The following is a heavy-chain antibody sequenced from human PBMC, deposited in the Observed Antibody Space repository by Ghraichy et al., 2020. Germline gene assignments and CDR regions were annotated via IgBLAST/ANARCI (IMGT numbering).Heavy chain of an antibody. CDR1: GFSFSDHY. D-gene: IGHD5-24*01. J-gene: IGHJ6*03. Sequence: GGSLRLSCAASGFSFSDHYMDWVRQAPGKGLEWVGRTRNKANSYTTEYAASVKGRFTISRDDSKNSLYLQMNSLKTEDTAVYYCARAIGLENYLDVWGKGTTVTVSS. CDR2: TRNKANSYTT. CDR3: ARAIGLENYLDV. V-gene: IGHV3-72*01.